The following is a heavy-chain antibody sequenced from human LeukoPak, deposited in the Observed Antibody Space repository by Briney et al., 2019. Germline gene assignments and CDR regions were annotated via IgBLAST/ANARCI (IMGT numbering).Heavy chain of an antibody. CDR1: GGSFSGYY. D-gene: IGHD4-17*01. V-gene: IGHV4-34*01. CDR3: VSRRYGGGVDY. CDR2: INHSGST. J-gene: IGHJ4*02. Sequence: SETLSLTCAVYGGSFSGYYWSWIRQPPGKGLEWIGEINHSGSTNYNPSLKSRVTISVDTSKNQFSLKLSSVTAADTAVYYCVSRRYGGGVDYWGQGTLVTVSS.